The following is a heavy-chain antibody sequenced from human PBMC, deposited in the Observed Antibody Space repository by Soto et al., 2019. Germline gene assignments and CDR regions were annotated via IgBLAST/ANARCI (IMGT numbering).Heavy chain of an antibody. J-gene: IGHJ2*01. CDR3: ARVTVDYGDTASGWYFDL. CDR1: GGSISSGGYY. V-gene: IGHV4-31*03. D-gene: IGHD4-17*01. CDR2: IYYSGST. Sequence: QVQLQESGPGLVKPSQTLSLTCTVSGGSISSGGYYWSWIRQHPGKGLEWIGYIYYSGSTYYNPSLKSRVTISVDTSKNQFSLKLSSVTAADTAVYYCARVTVDYGDTASGWYFDLWGRGTLGTVSS.